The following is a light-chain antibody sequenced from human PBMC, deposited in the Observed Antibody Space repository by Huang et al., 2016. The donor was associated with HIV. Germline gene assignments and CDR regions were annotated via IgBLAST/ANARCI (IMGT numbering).Light chain of an antibody. CDR3: QRYGSSLT. CDR1: QTISSTY. V-gene: IGKV3-20*01. CDR2: AAS. Sequence: ELVLAQSPGTLSLSPGERATLSCRARQTISSTYVAWYQQKPGQAPRLLIYAASTRAPGVPDRFSGGGSGTDFTLTISGLEPEDFAVYYCQRYGSSLTFGPGTKVDIK. J-gene: IGKJ3*01.